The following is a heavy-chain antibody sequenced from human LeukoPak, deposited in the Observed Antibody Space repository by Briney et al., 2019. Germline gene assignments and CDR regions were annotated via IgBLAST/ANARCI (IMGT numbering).Heavy chain of an antibody. CDR2: INPNSGDA. CDR1: GYTFSGYY. CDR3: ARDFRLGTVDY. Sequence: ASVKVSCKASGYTFSGYYMHWVRQAPGQGLEWMGWINPNSGDANYVQKLQGRVTMTRDTSISTAYMELSRLRSDDTAVYYCARDFRLGTVDYWGQGTLVTVSS. D-gene: IGHD7-27*01. J-gene: IGHJ4*02. V-gene: IGHV1-2*02.